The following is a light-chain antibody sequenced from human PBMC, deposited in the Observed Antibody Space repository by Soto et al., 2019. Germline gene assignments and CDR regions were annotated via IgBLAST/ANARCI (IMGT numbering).Light chain of an antibody. V-gene: IGKV3-20*01. J-gene: IGKJ1*01. CDR2: GSS. Sequence: EIALTQSPGTLSSSPGDTATLSCRPSQSVYSIYLAWYQHNFGQAPMLLIYGSSTRATGIADRFSGSGSGTDFTLTIRRLEPEDFAVYYCQQYGSSPSTFGQGTKVDVK. CDR1: QSVYSIY. CDR3: QQYGSSPST.